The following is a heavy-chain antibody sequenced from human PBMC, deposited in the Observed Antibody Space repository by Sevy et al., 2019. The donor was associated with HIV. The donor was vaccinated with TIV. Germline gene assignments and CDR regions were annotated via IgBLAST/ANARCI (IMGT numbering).Heavy chain of an antibody. CDR2: ISGSGTRT. CDR3: AEGGGGHYDPDEIAYYFYYYNMDV. Sequence: GGSLRLSCAVSGFSFDSYGMTWVRQAPGKGLEWVSAISGSGTRTYYADSVKGRFIISRDNSKNTLDLQMNSLRADDTAIYYCAEGGGGHYDPDEIAYYFYYYNMDVWGKGTTVTVSS. V-gene: IGHV3-23*01. J-gene: IGHJ6*03. CDR1: GFSFDSYG. D-gene: IGHD3-22*01.